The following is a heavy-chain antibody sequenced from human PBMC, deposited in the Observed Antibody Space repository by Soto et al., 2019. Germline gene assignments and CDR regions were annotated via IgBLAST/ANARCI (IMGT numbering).Heavy chain of an antibody. Sequence: GGSLRLSCKASDFPLSNYGAHWIRQSPGKGLEWVAVISYDGSNKYYADSVKGRFTISRDNSKNTLYLQMNSLRAEDTAVYYCAKDFQAYCGGDCYSGYYYGMDVWGQGTTVTVSS. CDR1: DFPLSNYG. CDR3: AKDFQAYCGGDCYSGYYYGMDV. V-gene: IGHV3-30*18. D-gene: IGHD2-21*02. CDR2: ISYDGSNK. J-gene: IGHJ6*02.